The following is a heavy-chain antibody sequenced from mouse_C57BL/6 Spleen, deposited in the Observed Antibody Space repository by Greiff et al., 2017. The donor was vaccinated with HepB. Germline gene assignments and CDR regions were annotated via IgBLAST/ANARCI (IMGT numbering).Heavy chain of an antibody. J-gene: IGHJ4*01. CDR1: GYTFTSYW. CDR3: ANYDYDSYAMDY. D-gene: IGHD2-4*01. V-gene: IGHV1-7*01. Sequence: QVQLKQSGAELAKPGASVKLSCKASGYTFTSYWMHWVKQRPGQGLEWIGYINPSSGYTKYNQKFKDKATLTADKSSSTAYMQLSSLTYEDSAVYYCANYDYDSYAMDYWGQGTSVTVSS. CDR2: INPSSGYT.